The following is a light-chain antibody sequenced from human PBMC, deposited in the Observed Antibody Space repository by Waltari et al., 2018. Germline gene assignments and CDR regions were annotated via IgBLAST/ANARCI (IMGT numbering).Light chain of an antibody. CDR2: WAS. V-gene: IGKV4-1*01. CDR3: QKYYDTQWT. J-gene: IGKJ1*01. Sequence: DIVMTQSPDSLAASLGERATINCKSSQSVLHNPNNKTYLAWYQQKPGQAPKVLIYWASTRESGVPDRFSGSGSGTDFTLTISSLQAGDVAVYYCQKYYDTQWTFGQGTKVEIK. CDR1: QSVLHNPNNKTY.